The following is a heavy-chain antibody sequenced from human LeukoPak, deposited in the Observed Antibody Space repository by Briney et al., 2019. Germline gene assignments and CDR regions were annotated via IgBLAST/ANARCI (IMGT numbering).Heavy chain of an antibody. Sequence: GGSLRLSCEGSGFSFNGYAMSWVRQAPGKGLEWVAVTGGSDDNTHYADSVRGRFSISRDTSENRLFLQMNSLRPDDSALYYCTKDLMTGFSSGWYLAYWGQGTLVTVSS. CDR1: GFSFNGYA. V-gene: IGHV3-23*01. CDR2: TGGSDDNT. CDR3: TKDLMTGFSSGWYLAY. D-gene: IGHD6-19*01. J-gene: IGHJ4*02.